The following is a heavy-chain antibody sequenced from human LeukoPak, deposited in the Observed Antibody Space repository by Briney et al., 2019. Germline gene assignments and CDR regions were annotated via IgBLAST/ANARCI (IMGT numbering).Heavy chain of an antibody. J-gene: IGHJ4*02. Sequence: SETLSLTCTVSGGSISSYYWSWIRQPPGKGLEWIGYIYYSGSTNYNPSLKSRVIISVDTSKNQFSLKLSSVTAADTAVYYCARRGQWLRIYYFDYWGQGTLVTVSS. CDR3: ARRGQWLRIYYFDY. CDR1: GGSISSYY. D-gene: IGHD6-19*01. CDR2: IYYSGST. V-gene: IGHV4-59*12.